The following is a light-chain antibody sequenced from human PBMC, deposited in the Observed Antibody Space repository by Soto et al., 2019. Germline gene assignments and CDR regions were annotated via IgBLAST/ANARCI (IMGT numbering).Light chain of an antibody. CDR3: QQYNSSPWT. Sequence: DIQMTQSPSTLSASVGDRVTITCRASQSISSWLAGYQQKPWKAPKLLIYKASILESGVPSRFSGSGSGTEFTLTISSLQPDDFATYYCQQYNSSPWTFGQGTKVEIK. CDR2: KAS. V-gene: IGKV1-5*03. CDR1: QSISSW. J-gene: IGKJ1*01.